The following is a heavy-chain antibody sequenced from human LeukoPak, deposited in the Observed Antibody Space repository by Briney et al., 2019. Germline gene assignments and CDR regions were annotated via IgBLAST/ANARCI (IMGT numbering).Heavy chain of an antibody. CDR3: VRDRGYLEY. V-gene: IGHV3-7*05. CDR2: IKPDGSEK. J-gene: IGHJ4*02. Sequence: PGGSPRLSRAASGFTLSSYRMSWVRPAPGKGLERVANIKPDGSEKYNVDSVKGRFTISRDDAKNSLYLQMNILRAEDTAVYYCVRDRGYLEYWGQGTLVTVSS. CDR1: GFTLSSYR.